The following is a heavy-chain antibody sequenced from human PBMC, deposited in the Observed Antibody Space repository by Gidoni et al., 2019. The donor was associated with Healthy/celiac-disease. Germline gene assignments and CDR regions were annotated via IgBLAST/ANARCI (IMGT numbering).Heavy chain of an antibody. CDR2: IKSKTDGGTT. D-gene: IGHD1-26*01. V-gene: IGHV3-15*01. CDR3: TTDWGGRGSYYFDY. CDR1: GFNLSNAW. Sequence: EVQLVESGGGLVKPGGSLRLSCAASGFNLSNAWMSWCRQAPGKGLEWVGRIKSKTDGGTTDYAAPVKGRFTISRDDSKNTLYLQMNSLKTEDTAVYYCTTDWGGRGSYYFDYWGQGTLVTVSS. J-gene: IGHJ4*02.